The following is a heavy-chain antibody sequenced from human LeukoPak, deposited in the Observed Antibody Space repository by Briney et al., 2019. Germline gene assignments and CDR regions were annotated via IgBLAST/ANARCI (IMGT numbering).Heavy chain of an antibody. V-gene: IGHV4-34*01. J-gene: IGHJ4*02. Sequence: SETLSLTCAVYGGSFSGYYWSWIRQPPGKGLEWIGEINHSGSTNYNPSLKSRVTISVDTSKNQFSLKLSSVTAADTAVYYCAREFIDCSSTSCYFDYWGQGTLVTVSS. D-gene: IGHD2-2*01. CDR2: INHSGST. CDR1: GGSFSGYY. CDR3: AREFIDCSSTSCYFDY.